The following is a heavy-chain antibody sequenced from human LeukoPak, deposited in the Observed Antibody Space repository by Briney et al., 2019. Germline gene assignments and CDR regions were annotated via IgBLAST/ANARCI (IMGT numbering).Heavy chain of an antibody. CDR3: ARANNWNYALGY. CDR1: GYTFTSYG. D-gene: IGHD1-7*01. V-gene: IGHV1-18*01. J-gene: IGHJ4*02. CDR2: ISAYNGNT. Sequence: ASVNVSCKSSGYTFTSYGISWVRQAPGQGLEWMGWISAYNGNTNYAQKLQGRVTMTTDTSTSTAYMELRSLRSDDTAMYYCARANNWNYALGYWGQGTLVTVSS.